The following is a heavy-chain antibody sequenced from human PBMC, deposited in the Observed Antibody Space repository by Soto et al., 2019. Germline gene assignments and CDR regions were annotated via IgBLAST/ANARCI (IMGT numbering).Heavy chain of an antibody. V-gene: IGHV1-69*01. Sequence: QVQLVQSGAEVKKPGSSVKVSCKASGGTFSSYAISWVRQAPGQGLEWMGGSIPTFGTANYAQKFPGRVTITAEESTSTAYMELSSLRSEDTAVYYCARDPQGGIPGSGWFDPWGQGTLVTVSS. CDR2: SIPTFGTA. D-gene: IGHD1-20*01. CDR3: ARDPQGGIPGSGWFDP. CDR1: GGTFSSYA. J-gene: IGHJ5*02.